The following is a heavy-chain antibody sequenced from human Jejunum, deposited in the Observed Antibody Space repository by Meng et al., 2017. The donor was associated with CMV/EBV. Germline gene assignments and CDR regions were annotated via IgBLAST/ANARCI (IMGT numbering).Heavy chain of an antibody. J-gene: IGHJ4*02. Sequence: GASGFTLRTYTRSWVRQARGKGLEWFSSITSSSTYIYYADSVKGRFTIYRENAKNSLYLKMNSLRAEDTAVYYCARDYRTGDGSGWGQGTLVTVSS. CDR1: GFTLRTYT. CDR2: ITSSSTYI. CDR3: ARDYRTGDGSG. D-gene: IGHD2-21*02. V-gene: IGHV3-21*01.